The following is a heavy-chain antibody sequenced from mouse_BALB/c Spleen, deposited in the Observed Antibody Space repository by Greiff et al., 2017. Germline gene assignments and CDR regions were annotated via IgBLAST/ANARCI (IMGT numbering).Heavy chain of an antibody. Sequence: VQLQQSGPGLVKPSQSLSLTCSVTGYSITSGYYWNWIRQFPGNKLEWMGYISYDGSNNYNPSLKNRISITRDTSKNQFFLKLNSVTTEDTATYYCARGRYDWFAYWGQGTLVTVSA. D-gene: IGHD2-14*01. CDR1: GYSITSGYY. J-gene: IGHJ3*01. CDR3: ARGRYDWFAY. V-gene: IGHV3-6*02. CDR2: ISYDGSN.